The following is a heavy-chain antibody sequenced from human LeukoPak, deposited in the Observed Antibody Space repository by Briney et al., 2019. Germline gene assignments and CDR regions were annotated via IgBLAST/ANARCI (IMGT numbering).Heavy chain of an antibody. V-gene: IGHV3-7*01. Sequence: PGGSLRLSCAASGFTFTNYWMSWVRQAPGKGLESVANIKQDRSEKYYVDSVKGRFTISRDNAKNSLYLQMNSLRAEDTAVYYCARLREIPVFGVVTKSTSYFDYWGQGTLVTVSS. CDR3: ARLREIPVFGVVTKSTSYFDY. D-gene: IGHD3-3*01. CDR2: IKQDRSEK. J-gene: IGHJ4*02. CDR1: GFTFTNYW.